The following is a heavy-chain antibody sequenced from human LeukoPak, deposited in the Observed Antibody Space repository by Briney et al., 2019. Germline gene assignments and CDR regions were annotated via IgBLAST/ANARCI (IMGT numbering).Heavy chain of an antibody. Sequence: PSQTLSLTCTVSGGSISSGDYYWSWIRQPPGKGLEWIGYIYYSGSTYYNPSLKSRVTISVDTSKNQFSLKLSSVTAADTAVYYCARGADFIRSGYYYGMDVWGQGTTVTVSS. CDR1: GGSISSGDYY. V-gene: IGHV4-30-4*01. D-gene: IGHD4-17*01. CDR2: IYYSGST. CDR3: ARGADFIRSGYYYGMDV. J-gene: IGHJ6*02.